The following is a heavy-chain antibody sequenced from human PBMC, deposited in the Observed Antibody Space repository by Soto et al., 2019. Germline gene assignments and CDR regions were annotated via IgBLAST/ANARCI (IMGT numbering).Heavy chain of an antibody. D-gene: IGHD2-15*01. CDR1: GFTFSSYA. CDR3: ASRSSGEYWYFDL. J-gene: IGHJ2*01. V-gene: IGHV3-23*01. Sequence: EVQLLESGGGLVQPGGSLRLSCAASGFTFSSYAMSWVRQAPGKGLEWVSAISGSGGSTYYADSVKGRFTISRDNSKTTLYLQMNSLRAEDTAVYYCASRSSGEYWYFDLWGRGTLVTVSS. CDR2: ISGSGGST.